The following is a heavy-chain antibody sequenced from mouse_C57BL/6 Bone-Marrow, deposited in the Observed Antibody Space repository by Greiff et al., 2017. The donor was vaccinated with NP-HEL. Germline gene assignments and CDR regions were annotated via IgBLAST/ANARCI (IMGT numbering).Heavy chain of an antibody. J-gene: IGHJ2*01. CDR1: GYSITSGYY. CDR2: ISYDGSN. V-gene: IGHV3-6*01. D-gene: IGHD3-3*01. Sequence: EVQLQESGPGLVKPSQSLSLTCSVTGYSITSGYYWNWIRQFPGNKLEWMGYISYDGSNNYNPSLKNRISITRDTSKNQFFLKLNSVTTEDTATYYCARRDAWGQGTTLTVSS. CDR3: ARRDA.